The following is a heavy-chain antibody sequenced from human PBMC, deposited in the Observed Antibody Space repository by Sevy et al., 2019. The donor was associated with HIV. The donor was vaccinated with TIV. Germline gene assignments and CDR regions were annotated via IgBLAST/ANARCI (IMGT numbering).Heavy chain of an antibody. CDR2: IWYDGSNK. V-gene: IGHV3-33*06. Sequence: GSLRLSCAASGFTFSSYGMHWVRQAPGKGLEWVAVIWYDGSNKYYADSVKGRFTISRDNSKNTLYLQMNSLRAEDTAVYYCAKDLREVRSSSSYMDVWGKGTTVTVSS. J-gene: IGHJ6*03. CDR3: AKDLREVRSSSSYMDV. D-gene: IGHD6-13*01. CDR1: GFTFSSYG.